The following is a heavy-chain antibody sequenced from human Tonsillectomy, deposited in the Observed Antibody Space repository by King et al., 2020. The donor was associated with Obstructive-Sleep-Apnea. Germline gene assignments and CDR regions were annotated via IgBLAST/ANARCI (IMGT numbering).Heavy chain of an antibody. Sequence: ITLKESGPTLVKPTQTLTLTCTFSGFSLSTSGVGVGWIRQPPGNALEWLALLYWYDDKRYRPSLKSRLTITKDTSKNQVVLTMTNLDPVDTATYYCAHLLYSDILTGYQYYFDYWGQGTLVTVSS. V-gene: IGHV2-5*01. CDR1: GFSLSTSGVG. D-gene: IGHD3-9*01. J-gene: IGHJ4*02. CDR2: LYWYDDK. CDR3: AHLLYSDILTGYQYYFDY.